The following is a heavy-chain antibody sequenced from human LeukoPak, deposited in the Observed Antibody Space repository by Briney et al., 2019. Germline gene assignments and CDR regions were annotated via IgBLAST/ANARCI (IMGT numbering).Heavy chain of an antibody. D-gene: IGHD6-13*01. J-gene: IGHJ6*03. Sequence: GASVKVSCKASGYTFTGYYMHWVRQAPGQGLEWMGWINPNSGGTNYAQKFQGRVTMTRDTSISTAYMELSRLRSDDTAVYYCARDLTRIAATYYYYYMDVWGKGTTVTVSS. CDR1: GYTFTGYY. V-gene: IGHV1-2*02. CDR2: INPNSGGT. CDR3: ARDLTRIAATYYYYYMDV.